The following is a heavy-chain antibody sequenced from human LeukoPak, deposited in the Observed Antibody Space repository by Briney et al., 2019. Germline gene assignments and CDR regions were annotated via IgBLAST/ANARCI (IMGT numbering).Heavy chain of an antibody. V-gene: IGHV3-30-3*02. CDR3: AKIAPYGGKSVDY. CDR1: GFTFSSYA. Sequence: PGGSLRLSCAASGFTFSSYAMHWVRQAPGKGLEWVAVISYDGSNKYYADSVKGRFTISRDNSKNTLYLQMNSLRAEDTAVYYCAKIAPYGGKSVDYWGQGTLVAVSS. D-gene: IGHD4-23*01. J-gene: IGHJ4*02. CDR2: ISYDGSNK.